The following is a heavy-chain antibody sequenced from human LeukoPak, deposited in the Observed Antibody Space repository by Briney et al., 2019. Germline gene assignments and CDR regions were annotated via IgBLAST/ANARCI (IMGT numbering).Heavy chain of an antibody. CDR1: GFTLTNYD. CDR2: MNPINGNT. Sequence: ASVKVSCKASGFTLTNYDINWVRQGPGQGLEWIGWMNPINGNTGYARKFQGRLTMTRDTSISTAYMELRSLTSEDTAIYYCVRDGEGVAISVNFWFDPWGQGTLVTVSS. J-gene: IGHJ5*02. D-gene: IGHD3-10*01. CDR3: VRDGEGVAISVNFWFDP. V-gene: IGHV1-8*01.